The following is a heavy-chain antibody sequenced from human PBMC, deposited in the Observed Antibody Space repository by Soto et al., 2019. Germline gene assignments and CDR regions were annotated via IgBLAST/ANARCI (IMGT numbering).Heavy chain of an antibody. CDR2: IIPIFGTA. CDR1: GGTFSSYA. D-gene: IGHD5-12*01. V-gene: IGHV1-69*13. Sequence: SVKVSCKASGGTFSSYAISWVRQAPGQGLEWMGGIIPIFGTANYAQKFQGRVTITADESTSTAYMELSSLRSEDTAVYYCARFSHRGLGYYYSMDVWGQGTTVTVSS. CDR3: ARFSHRGLGYYYSMDV. J-gene: IGHJ6*02.